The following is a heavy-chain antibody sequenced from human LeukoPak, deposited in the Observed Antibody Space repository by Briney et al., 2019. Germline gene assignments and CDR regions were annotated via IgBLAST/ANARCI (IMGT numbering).Heavy chain of an antibody. CDR2: IYYSGST. Sequence: SETLSLTCAAYGGSFSGYYWSWIRQPPGKGLEWIGYIYYSGSTNYNPSLKSRVTISVDTSKNQFSLKLSSVTAADTAVYYCARHSTYYYDSSGYLDYWGQGTLVTVSS. CDR3: ARHSTYYYDSSGYLDY. D-gene: IGHD3-22*01. CDR1: GGSFSGYY. V-gene: IGHV4-59*08. J-gene: IGHJ4*02.